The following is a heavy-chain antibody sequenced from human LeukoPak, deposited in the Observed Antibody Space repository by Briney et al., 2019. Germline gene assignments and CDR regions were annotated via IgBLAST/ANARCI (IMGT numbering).Heavy chain of an antibody. CDR1: GGSISSYY. Sequence: ASETLSLTCTVSGGSISSYYWSWIRQPPGKGLEWIGYIYYSGSANYNPSLKSRVTISVDTSKNQFSLKLSSVTAADTAVYYCARTVASITIFGVDLNWFDPWGQGTLVTVSS. J-gene: IGHJ5*02. CDR2: IYYSGSA. CDR3: ARTVASITIFGVDLNWFDP. D-gene: IGHD3-3*01. V-gene: IGHV4-59*01.